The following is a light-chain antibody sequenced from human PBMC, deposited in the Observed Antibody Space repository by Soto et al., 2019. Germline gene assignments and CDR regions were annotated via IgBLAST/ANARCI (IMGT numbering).Light chain of an antibody. CDR2: AAS. CDR1: QTISSW. Sequence: DIQMTQSPSTLSGSVGDRVTITFRASQTISSWLAWYQQKPGKAPKLLIYAASSLQSGVPSRFSGSGAWTDFTLTIRSLQPEDFSTYYCQQSYSTPITFGQGTRLDIK. V-gene: IGKV1-39*01. J-gene: IGKJ5*01. CDR3: QQSYSTPIT.